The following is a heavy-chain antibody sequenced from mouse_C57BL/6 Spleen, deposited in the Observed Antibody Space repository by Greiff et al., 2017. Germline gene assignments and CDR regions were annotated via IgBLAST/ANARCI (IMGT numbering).Heavy chain of an antibody. CDR2: ISDGGSYT. CDR3: ARDERDSWFAY. CDR1: GFTFSSYA. D-gene: IGHD3-3*01. Sequence: EVNVVESGGGLVKPGGSLKLSCAASGFTFSSYAMSWVRQTPEKRLEWVATISDGGSYTYYPDNVKGRFTISRDNAKNNLYLQMSHLKSEDTAMYYCARDERDSWFAYWGQGTLVTVSA. J-gene: IGHJ3*01. V-gene: IGHV5-4*01.